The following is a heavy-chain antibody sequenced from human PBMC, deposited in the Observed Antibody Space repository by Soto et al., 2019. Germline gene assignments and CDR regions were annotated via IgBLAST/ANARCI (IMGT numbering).Heavy chain of an antibody. CDR3: ARDGGTAAPGYYYGMDV. J-gene: IGHJ6*02. CDR1: GFTFSSYS. D-gene: IGHD6-13*01. Sequence: PGGSLRLSCAASGFTFSSYSMNWVRQAPGKGLEWVSSISSSSSYIYYADSVKGRFTISRDNAKNSLYLQMNSLRAEDTAVYYCARDGGTAAPGYYYGMDVSGQATTVTVSS. V-gene: IGHV3-21*01. CDR2: ISSSSSYI.